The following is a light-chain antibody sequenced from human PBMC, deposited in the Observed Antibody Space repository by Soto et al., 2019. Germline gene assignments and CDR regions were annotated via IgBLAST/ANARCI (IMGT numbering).Light chain of an antibody. Sequence: QSALAQPASVSGSPGQAITISCTGTSSDLAIYNYVSWYQQHPGKAPKLLIHGVTRRLSGVSSRFSASKSAYTASLTISGLQAEDEATYFCSSFTTSYFYVFGPGTKVTVL. V-gene: IGLV2-14*01. CDR2: GVT. CDR3: SSFTTSYFYV. J-gene: IGLJ1*01. CDR1: SSDLAIYNY.